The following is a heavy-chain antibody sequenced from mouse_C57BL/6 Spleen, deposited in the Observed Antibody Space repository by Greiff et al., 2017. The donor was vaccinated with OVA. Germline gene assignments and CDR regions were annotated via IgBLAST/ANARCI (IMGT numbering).Heavy chain of an antibody. J-gene: IGHJ2*01. V-gene: IGHV1-50*01. CDR1: GYTFTSYW. CDR3: ARDSPVDY. Sequence: QVQLQQPGAELVKPGASVKLSCKASGYTFTSYWMQWVKQRPGQGLEWIGEIDPSDSSTNYNQKFKGQATLTVDTSSSTAYMQLSSLTSEYSAVYYCARDSPVDYWGQGTTLTVSS. CDR2: IDPSDSST.